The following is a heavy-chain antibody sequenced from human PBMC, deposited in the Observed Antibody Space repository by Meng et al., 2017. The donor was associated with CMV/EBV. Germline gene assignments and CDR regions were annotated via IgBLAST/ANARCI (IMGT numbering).Heavy chain of an antibody. CDR3: ARVGIGESIAARPILRSFDY. V-gene: IGHV1-69*05. D-gene: IGHD6-6*01. Sequence: SVKVSRKASGGTFSSYAISWVRQAPGQGLEWMGGIIPIFGTANYAQKFQGRVTITTDESTSTAYMELSSLRSEDTAVYYCARVGIGESIAARPILRSFDYWGQGTLVTVSS. CDR2: IIPIFGTA. J-gene: IGHJ4*02. CDR1: GGTFSSYA.